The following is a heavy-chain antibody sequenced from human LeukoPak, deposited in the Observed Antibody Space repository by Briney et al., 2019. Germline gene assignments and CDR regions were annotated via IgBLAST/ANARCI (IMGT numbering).Heavy chain of an antibody. Sequence: ASVKVSCKASGGTFSSYAISWVRQAPGQGLEWMGWISAYNGNTNYAQKLQGRVTMTTDTSTSTAYMELRSLRSDDTAVYYCARDRGIRQGLHAFDIWGQGTMVTVSS. CDR1: GGTFSSYA. CDR3: ARDRGIRQGLHAFDI. D-gene: IGHD1-14*01. V-gene: IGHV1-18*01. J-gene: IGHJ3*02. CDR2: ISAYNGNT.